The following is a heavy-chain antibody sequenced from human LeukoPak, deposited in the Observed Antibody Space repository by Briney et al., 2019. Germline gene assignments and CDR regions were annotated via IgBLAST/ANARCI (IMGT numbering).Heavy chain of an antibody. CDR2: IYSGGST. D-gene: IGHD6-25*01. J-gene: IGHJ4*02. CDR1: GFTVSSNY. Sequence: GSLRLSCAASGFTVSSNYMSWVRQAPGKGLEWVSVIYSGGSTYYADSVKGRFTISRDNSKNTLYLQMNSLRAEDTAVYYCARVPAPWYFDYWGQGTLVTVSS. V-gene: IGHV3-53*01. CDR3: ARVPAPWYFDY.